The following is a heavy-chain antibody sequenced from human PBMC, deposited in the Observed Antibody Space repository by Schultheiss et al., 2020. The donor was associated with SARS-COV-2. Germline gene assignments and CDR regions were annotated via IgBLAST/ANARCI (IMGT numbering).Heavy chain of an antibody. CDR3: ARLSGYGSGSFWPDI. CDR1: GGSISSGGYS. V-gene: IGHV4-30-4*07. CDR2: IYYSGST. D-gene: IGHD3-10*01. Sequence: SETLSLTCAVSGGSISSGGYSWSWIRQPPGKGLEWIGYIYYSGSTNYNPSLKSRVTISVDTSKNQFSLKLSSVTAADTAVYYCARLSGYGSGSFWPDIWGQGTMVTVSS. J-gene: IGHJ3*02.